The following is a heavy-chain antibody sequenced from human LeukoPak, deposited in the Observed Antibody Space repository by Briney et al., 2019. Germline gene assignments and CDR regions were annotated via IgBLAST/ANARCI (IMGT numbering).Heavy chain of an antibody. CDR1: GFTFSSYE. CDR3: AELGITMIGGV. CDR2: VSSSGSTI. V-gene: IGHV3-48*03. D-gene: IGHD3-10*02. Sequence: GGSLRLSCEASGFTFSSYEMNWVRQAPGKGLEWVSYVSSSGSTIYYADYVKGRFTISRDNAKNSLYLQMNSLRAEDTAVYYCAELGITMIGGVWGNGTTVTISS. J-gene: IGHJ6*04.